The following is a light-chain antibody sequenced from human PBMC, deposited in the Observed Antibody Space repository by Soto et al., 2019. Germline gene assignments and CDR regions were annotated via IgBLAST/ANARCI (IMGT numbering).Light chain of an antibody. CDR2: EVT. V-gene: IGLV2-8*01. J-gene: IGLJ1*01. CDR3: SSYADTTYV. CDR1: SSDVGGYNY. Sequence: QSVLTQPPSASGSPGQSVTISCTGTSSDVGGYNYVSWYQHHSGKAPKLIIYEVTKRPSGVPDRFSGSKSGNTASLIVSGLQAEDEADYYRSSYADTTYVFGTGTKVTVL.